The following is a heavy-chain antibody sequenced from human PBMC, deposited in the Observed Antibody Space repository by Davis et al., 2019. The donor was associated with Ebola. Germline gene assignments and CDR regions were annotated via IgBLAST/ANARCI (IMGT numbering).Heavy chain of an antibody. J-gene: IGHJ4*02. Sequence: ASVKVSCKASGYTFTGYYMHWVRQAPGQGLEWMGWINPNSGGTNYAQKFQGRVTMTRDTSMNTAYMELSRLRSDDTAVYYCARESSTVNLDYWGQGTLVTVSS. CDR3: ARESSTVNLDY. CDR1: GYTFTGYY. D-gene: IGHD4-11*01. CDR2: INPNSGGT. V-gene: IGHV1-2*02.